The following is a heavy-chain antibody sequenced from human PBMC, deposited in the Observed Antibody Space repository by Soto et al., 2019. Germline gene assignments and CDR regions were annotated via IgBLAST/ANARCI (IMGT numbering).Heavy chain of an antibody. V-gene: IGHV1-3*01. CDR3: ARSNLLLRYFDWSINY. CDR1: GYTFTSYA. J-gene: IGHJ4*02. D-gene: IGHD3-9*01. CDR2: INAGNGNT. Sequence: QVQLVQSGAEVKKPGASVKVSCKASGYTFTSYAMHWVRQAPGQRLEWMGWINAGNGNTKYSQKFQGRVTITRDTSASTAYMELSSLRSEDTAVYYCARSNLLLRYFDWSINYWGQGTLVTVSS.